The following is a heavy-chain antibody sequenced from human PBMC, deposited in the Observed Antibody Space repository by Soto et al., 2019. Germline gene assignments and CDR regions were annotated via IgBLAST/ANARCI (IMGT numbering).Heavy chain of an antibody. J-gene: IGHJ5*02. D-gene: IGHD1-26*01. V-gene: IGHV4-39*02. CDR3: ATQEVGGSYVYTFDP. Sequence: QLQLQESGPGLVKPSETLSLTCTVSGGSISSSSYYWGWIRQPPGKGLEWIGSIYYSGSTYYNPSRMSRATISVDTSKTHFSLKLSSVTAADTAVYYCATQEVGGSYVYTFDPWGQGTLVTVSS. CDR1: GGSISSSSYY. CDR2: IYYSGST.